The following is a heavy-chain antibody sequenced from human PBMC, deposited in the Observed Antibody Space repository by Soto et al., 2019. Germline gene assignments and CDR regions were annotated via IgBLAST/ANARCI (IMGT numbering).Heavy chain of an antibody. CDR1: GGSISSGGYY. CDR2: IYYSGNT. Sequence: QVQLQESGPGLVKPSQTLSLTCTVSGGSISSGGYYWSWIRQHPGKGLEWIGDIYYSGNTYYNPSFKSRLTISVDTSKNQFSLKLTSAPAADTAVYYCARSVFPWGQGTLVTVPS. CDR3: ARSVFP. J-gene: IGHJ5*02. V-gene: IGHV4-31*03.